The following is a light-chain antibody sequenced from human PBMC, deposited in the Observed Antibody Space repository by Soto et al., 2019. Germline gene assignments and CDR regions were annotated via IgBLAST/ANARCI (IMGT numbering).Light chain of an antibody. CDR3: QQSYTTPRT. J-gene: IGKJ4*01. CDR1: QSISTY. V-gene: IGKV1-39*01. CDR2: GAS. Sequence: DIQMTQSPYSLSASVGDRVTITCRASQSISTYLNWYHQRPGKAPEPLIYGASSLQTGVPSRFSGSGSGTDFTLTISGLQPDDFATYYCQQSYTTPRTFGGGTKVEIK.